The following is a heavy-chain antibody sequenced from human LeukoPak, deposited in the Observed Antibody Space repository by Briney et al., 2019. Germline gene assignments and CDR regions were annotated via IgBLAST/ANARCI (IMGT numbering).Heavy chain of an antibody. CDR2: ISSNGGST. D-gene: IGHD6-19*01. CDR1: GFTFSSYA. CDR3: ARWVSSGWYDY. J-gene: IGHJ4*02. V-gene: IGHV3-64*02. Sequence: PGGSLRLSCAASGFTFSSYAMYWVRQAPGKGLEYVSAISSNGGSTYYADSVKGRFTTSRDNSKNTLYLQMGSLRPEDMAVYYCARWVSSGWYDYWGQGTLVTVSS.